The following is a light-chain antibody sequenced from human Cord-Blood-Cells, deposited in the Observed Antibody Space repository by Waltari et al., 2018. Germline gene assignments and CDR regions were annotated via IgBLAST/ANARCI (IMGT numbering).Light chain of an antibody. Sequence: IQMTQSPSTLSASVDDRVTITCRASQSISSWLAWYQQKPGKAPKLLIYKASSLESGVPSRFSGSGSGTEFTLTISSLQPDDFATYYCQQYNSYSLTFGGGTKVEIK. V-gene: IGKV1-5*03. CDR1: QSISSW. CDR2: KAS. J-gene: IGKJ4*01. CDR3: QQYNSYSLT.